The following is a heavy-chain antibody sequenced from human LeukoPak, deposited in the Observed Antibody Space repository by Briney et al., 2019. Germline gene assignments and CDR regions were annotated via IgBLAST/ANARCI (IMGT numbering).Heavy chain of an antibody. D-gene: IGHD1-26*01. J-gene: IGHJ5*02. CDR3: ARDGRPYETMPPDWFDP. V-gene: IGHV1-18*01. CDR2: ISAYNGNT. Sequence: ASVKVSCKASGYTFTSYGISWVRQAPGQGLEWMGWISAYNGNTNYAQKLQGRVTMTTDTSTSTAYMELRSLRSDDTAVYYCARDGRPYETMPPDWFDPWSQGTLVTVSS. CDR1: GYTFTSYG.